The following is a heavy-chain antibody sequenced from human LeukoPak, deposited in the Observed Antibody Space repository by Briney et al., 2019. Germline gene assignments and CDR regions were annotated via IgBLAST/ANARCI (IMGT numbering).Heavy chain of an antibody. V-gene: IGHV4-30-2*01. CDR3: ARASEEYYDFWSGFPGLFDY. D-gene: IGHD3-3*01. CDR2: IYHSGST. J-gene: IGHJ4*02. CDR1: GGSISSGGYS. Sequence: SETLSLTCAVSGGSISSGGYSRSWIRQPPGKGLEWIGYIYHSGSTYYNPSLKSRVTISVDRSKNQFSLKLSSVTAADTAVYYCARASEEYYDFWSGFPGLFDYWGQGTLVTVSS.